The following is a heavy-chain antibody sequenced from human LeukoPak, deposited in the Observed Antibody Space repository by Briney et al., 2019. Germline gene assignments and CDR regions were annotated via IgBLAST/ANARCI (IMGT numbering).Heavy chain of an antibody. CDR3: AKDRVVVPAANENAFDI. CDR1: GFTFSSYA. D-gene: IGHD2-2*01. CDR2: ISGSGGST. J-gene: IGHJ3*02. Sequence: KAGGSLRLSCAASGFTFSSYAMSWVRQAPGKGLEWVSAISGSGGSTYYADSVKGRFTISRDNSKNTLYLQMDSLRAEDTAVYYCAKDRVVVPAANENAFDIWGQGTMVTVSS. V-gene: IGHV3-23*01.